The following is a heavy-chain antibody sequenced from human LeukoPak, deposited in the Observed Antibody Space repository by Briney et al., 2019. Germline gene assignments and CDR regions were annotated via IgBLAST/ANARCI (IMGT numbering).Heavy chain of an antibody. V-gene: IGHV4-39*01. D-gene: IGHD3-22*01. Sequence: KASETLSLTCPVSGGSISSISYYWAWIRQPPGEGLEWIGSIYYPGSTYYNPSLKSRVTISLDTSENQFSLKLTSVTAADTAVYYCAKGRIVGFDYSYYGMDVWGQGTTVTVSS. J-gene: IGHJ6*02. CDR2: IYYPGST. CDR1: GGSISSISYY. CDR3: AKGRIVGFDYSYYGMDV.